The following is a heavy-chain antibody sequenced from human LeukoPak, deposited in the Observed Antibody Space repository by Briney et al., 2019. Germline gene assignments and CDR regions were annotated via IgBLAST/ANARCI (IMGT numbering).Heavy chain of an antibody. V-gene: IGHV1-2*06. Sequence: ASVKVSCKAPGYTFTGYYMHWVRQAPGQGLEWMGRINPNSGGTNYAQKFQGRVTMTRGTSISTAYMELSRLRSDDTAVYYCATPHTGLYNWFDPWGQGTLVTVSS. CDR3: ATPHTGLYNWFDP. J-gene: IGHJ5*02. D-gene: IGHD5-18*01. CDR2: INPNSGGT. CDR1: GYTFTGYY.